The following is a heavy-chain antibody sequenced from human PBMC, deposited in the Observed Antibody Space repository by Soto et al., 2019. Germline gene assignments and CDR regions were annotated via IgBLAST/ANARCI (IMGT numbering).Heavy chain of an antibody. CDR2: IYWDDDK. Sequence: QITLKESGPTLVKPTQTLTLTCTFSGFSLSTSGVGVGWIRQPPGKALEWLALIYWDDDKRYSPSLKSRLTITKDTSKNQVVLTMTNMDHVDTATYYCAHRPGGYCISTSCLSGGRREYYFDYWGQGTLVTVSS. CDR3: AHRPGGYCISTSCLSGGRREYYFDY. D-gene: IGHD2-2*01. J-gene: IGHJ4*02. CDR1: GFSLSTSGVG. V-gene: IGHV2-5*02.